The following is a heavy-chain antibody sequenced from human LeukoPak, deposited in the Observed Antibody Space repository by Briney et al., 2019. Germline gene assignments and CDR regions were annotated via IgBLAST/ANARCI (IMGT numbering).Heavy chain of an antibody. CDR1: GYTFTGYY. CDR3: ARAMLGVGDAFHI. D-gene: IGHD3-10*02. CDR2: INPNSGGT. V-gene: IGHV1-2*02. Sequence: ASVKVSCKASGYTFTGYYMHWVRQAPGQGLEWMGWINPNSGGTNYAQKFQGRVTMTRDTSISTAYMELSRPRSDDTAVYYCARAMLGVGDAFHIWGQGTMVTVSS. J-gene: IGHJ3*02.